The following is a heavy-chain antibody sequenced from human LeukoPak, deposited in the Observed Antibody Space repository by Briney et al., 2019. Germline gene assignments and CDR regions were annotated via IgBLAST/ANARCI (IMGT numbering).Heavy chain of an antibody. CDR2: INPSGGST. CDR1: GYTFTSYY. Sequence: GASVKVSCKASGYTFTSYYMHWVRQAPGQGLEWMGIINPSGGSTGYAQKFQGRVTMTRDTSTSTVYMELSSLRSEDTAVYYCARGPGFGVVFSPLDFDYWGQGTLVTVSS. V-gene: IGHV1-46*03. D-gene: IGHD3-3*01. CDR3: ARGPGFGVVFSPLDFDY. J-gene: IGHJ4*02.